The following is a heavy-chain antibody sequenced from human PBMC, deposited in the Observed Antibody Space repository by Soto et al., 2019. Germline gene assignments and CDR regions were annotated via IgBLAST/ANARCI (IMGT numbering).Heavy chain of an antibody. CDR1: GFIFSSYV. D-gene: IGHD2-21*02. Sequence: PGGSLRLSCAASGFIFSSYVMHWVRQAPGKGLEWVAVISYDGTNKHYADSVKGRLTISRDNSKSTLYVQMNSLRAEDTAVYYCARSYCGDDCALDHWGQGTLVTVSS. CDR3: ARSYCGDDCALDH. CDR2: ISYDGTNK. V-gene: IGHV3-30-3*01. J-gene: IGHJ4*02.